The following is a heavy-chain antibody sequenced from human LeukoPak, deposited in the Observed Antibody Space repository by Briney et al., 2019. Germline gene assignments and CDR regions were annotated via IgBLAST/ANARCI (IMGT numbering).Heavy chain of an antibody. CDR3: ARGPDFGQLGTIDIVVVPAAISFICDY. D-gene: IGHD2-2*02. CDR1: GYTFTGYY. J-gene: IGHJ4*02. V-gene: IGHV1-2*02. CDR2: INPNSGGT. Sequence: ASVKVSCKASGYTFTGYYMHWVRQAPGQGLEWMRWINPNSGGTNYAQKFQGRVTMTRDTSISTAYMELSRLRSDDTAVYYCARGPDFGQLGTIDIVVVPAAISFICDYWGQGTLVTVSS.